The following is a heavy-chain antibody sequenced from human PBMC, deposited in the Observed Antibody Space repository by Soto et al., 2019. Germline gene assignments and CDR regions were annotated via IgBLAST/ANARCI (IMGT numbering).Heavy chain of an antibody. CDR2: VRPYNGDT. D-gene: IGHD3-3*01. J-gene: IGHJ4*02. CDR3: VRRMFYDFWSSNYYFDY. V-gene: IGHV1-18*04. Sequence: ASVKVSCKTSGYVFTRFWISWVRQAPGQGLEWMGWVRPYNGDTKYAEKSQGRVTMTSETSTTTGYMELRGLRSDDTAVYFCVRRMFYDFWSSNYYFDYWGQGTQVTVSS. CDR1: GYVFTRFW.